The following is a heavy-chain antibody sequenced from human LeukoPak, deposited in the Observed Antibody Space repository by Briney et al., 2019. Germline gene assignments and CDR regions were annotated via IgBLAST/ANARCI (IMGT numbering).Heavy chain of an antibody. J-gene: IGHJ4*02. V-gene: IGHV3-23*01. D-gene: IGHD2-15*01. Sequence: GGSLRLSCAASGFTFSDYWMHWVRQAPGKGLVWVSAIGGSGGNTYYADSVKGRFTISRGNSKSTLYLQMNSLRADDTAVYYCAKYCGDSSCYAGFDFWGQGTLVTVSS. CDR3: AKYCGDSSCYAGFDF. CDR1: GFTFSDYW. CDR2: IGGSGGNT.